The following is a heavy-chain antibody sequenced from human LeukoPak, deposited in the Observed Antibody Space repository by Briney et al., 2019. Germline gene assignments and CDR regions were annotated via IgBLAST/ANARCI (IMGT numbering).Heavy chain of an antibody. CDR3: ARVRYGDYGFDP. V-gene: IGHV4-59*01. CDR2: IYYSGST. J-gene: IGHJ5*02. Sequence: SETLSLTCTVSGGSISSYYWSWIRQPPGKGLEWIGYIYYSGSTNYNPSLESRVTISVDTSKNQFSLKLSSVTAADTAVYYCARVRYGDYGFDPWGQGTLVTVSS. D-gene: IGHD4-17*01. CDR1: GGSISSYY.